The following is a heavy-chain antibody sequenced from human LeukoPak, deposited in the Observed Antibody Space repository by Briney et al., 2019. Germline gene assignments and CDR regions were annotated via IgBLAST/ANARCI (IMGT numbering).Heavy chain of an antibody. J-gene: IGHJ4*02. CDR2: INYSGST. CDR3: ARDVVAAPGTWDY. Sequence: SETLSLTCTVSGDSMNNYYWSWIRQPPGKGLEWIGNINYSGSTNYNPSLKSRVTMSVDTSKNQFSLKLSSVTAADTAVYYCARDVVAAPGTWDYWGQGTLVTVSS. CDR1: GDSMNNYY. D-gene: IGHD6-13*01. V-gene: IGHV4-59*12.